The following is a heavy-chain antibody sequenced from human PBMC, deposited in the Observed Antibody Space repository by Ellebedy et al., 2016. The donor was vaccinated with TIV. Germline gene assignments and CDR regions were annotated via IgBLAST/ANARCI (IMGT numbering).Heavy chain of an antibody. J-gene: IGHJ4*02. D-gene: IGHD5-24*01. CDR1: GFTFSSNG. V-gene: IGHV3-33*01. CDR3: AREVGGNGYTKRGCLDY. Sequence: GESLKISCEASGFTFSSNGLHWVRQAPGKGLDWVAVIRYDGSEKYYVDSVKGRFTISRENSKNTLYRQMNSLGAEDTAVYYCAREVGGNGYTKRGCLDYWGQGTLVTVSS. CDR2: IRYDGSEK.